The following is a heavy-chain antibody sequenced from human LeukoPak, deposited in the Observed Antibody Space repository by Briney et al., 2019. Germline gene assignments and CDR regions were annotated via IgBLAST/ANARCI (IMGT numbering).Heavy chain of an antibody. D-gene: IGHD6-13*01. J-gene: IGHJ4*02. Sequence: PSETLSLTCTVSGGSISSGSYYWSWIRQPAGKGLEWIGRVYTSGSTNYNPSLKSRVTISVDTSKNQFSLKLSSVTAADTAVYYCARETEGGSSWIFDYWGQGTLVTVSS. CDR3: ARETEGGSSWIFDY. V-gene: IGHV4-61*02. CDR1: GGSISSGSYY. CDR2: VYTSGST.